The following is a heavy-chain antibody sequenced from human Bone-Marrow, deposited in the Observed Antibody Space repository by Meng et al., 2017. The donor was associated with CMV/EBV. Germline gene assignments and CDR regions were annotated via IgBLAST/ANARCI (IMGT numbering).Heavy chain of an antibody. D-gene: IGHD3-10*01. CDR3: RVMVRGVPPSFFDY. CDR1: GFTFKTFT. CDR2: INPDSDYI. J-gene: IGHJ4*02. Sequence: GGSLRLSCAASGFTFKTFTMSWVRQAPGRGLEWVSSINPDSDYIQSADSVKGRFTISRDNSKNTLYLQMNSLRAEDTAVYYCRVMVRGVPPSFFDYWGQGTLVTVSS. V-gene: IGHV3-21*01.